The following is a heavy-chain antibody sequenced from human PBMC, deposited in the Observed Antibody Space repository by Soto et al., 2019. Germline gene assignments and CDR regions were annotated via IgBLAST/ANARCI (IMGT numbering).Heavy chain of an antibody. D-gene: IGHD2-2*01. CDR3: TRDLGGYQLDY. Sequence: EVQLVESGGGLVQPGGSLRLSCAASGMTFTNYDMHWVRQGTGKGLEWVSSVSRAGDTYYPDSVRGRFTISRDDARNSLYLQMYSLRAGDTAVYYCTRDLGGYQLDYWGQGTLVTVSS. V-gene: IGHV3-13*04. CDR2: VSRAGDT. J-gene: IGHJ4*02. CDR1: GMTFTNYD.